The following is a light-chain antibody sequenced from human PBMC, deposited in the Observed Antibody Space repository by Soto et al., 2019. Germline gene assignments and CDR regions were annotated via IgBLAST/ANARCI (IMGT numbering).Light chain of an antibody. J-gene: IGKJ5*01. CDR3: QQYNNWPPIT. Sequence: EIVMTQSPATMSVSPGERATLSCRASQSVRSNLAWYQQKPGQAPRLLICGASTRATGIPARFSGSGSGTEFTLTVSSLQSEDFAVYYCQQYNNWPPITFGQGTRLEIK. CDR2: GAS. V-gene: IGKV3-15*01. CDR1: QSVRSN.